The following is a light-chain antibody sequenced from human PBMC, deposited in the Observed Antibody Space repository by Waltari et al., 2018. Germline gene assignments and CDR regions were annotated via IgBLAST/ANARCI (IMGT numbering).Light chain of an antibody. CDR3: QQRANWPYT. CDR2: DAS. CDR1: QSVNSF. V-gene: IGKV3-11*01. J-gene: IGKJ2*01. Sequence: EVVLTQSPATLSLSPGERATLSCRASQSVNSFLAWYQQKPGQAPRLLIYDASNRATGIPARFSGSASGTDFTLTISNLEPEDFAVYYCQQRANWPYTFGRGTELEIK.